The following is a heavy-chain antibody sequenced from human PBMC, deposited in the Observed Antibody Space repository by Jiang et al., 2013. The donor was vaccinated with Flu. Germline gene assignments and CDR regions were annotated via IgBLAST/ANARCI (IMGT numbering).Heavy chain of an antibody. V-gene: IGHV4-30-2*04. CDR2: GSN. J-gene: IGHJ4*02. D-gene: IGHD5/OR15-5a*01. Sequence: GSNVLQPSLESRVTMSVDTSKKQFSLRLSHVTAADTAIYYCIRDRDIVSRGGFDFWGQGTLVTVSS. CDR3: IRDRDIVSRGGFDF.